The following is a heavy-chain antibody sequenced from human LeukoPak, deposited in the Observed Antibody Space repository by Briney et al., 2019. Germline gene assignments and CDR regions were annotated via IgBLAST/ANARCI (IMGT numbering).Heavy chain of an antibody. CDR3: AKGDKMLTWRRTYNRFDP. CDR2: IKQDGSEK. J-gene: IGHJ5*02. Sequence: GGSLRLSCAASGFNFNTYWMSWVRQAPGKGLEWVANIKQDGSEKFYVDSMKGRFTISRDNSKNSLYLQMNSLRAEDTAVYFCAKGDKMLTWRRTYNRFDPWGQGTLVTVSS. V-gene: IGHV3-7*01. CDR1: GFNFNTYW. D-gene: IGHD3-16*01.